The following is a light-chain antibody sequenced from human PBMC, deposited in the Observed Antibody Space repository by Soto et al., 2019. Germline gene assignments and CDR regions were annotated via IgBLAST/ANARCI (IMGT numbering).Light chain of an antibody. Sequence: QSALTQPASVSGSPGQSITISCTGTSSDVGGYNYVSWYQQHPGKAPKLMIYDVSNRPSGVSNRFSGSKSGNTASLTISGLQAEDEADYYCSSYTSSNPYGFGTGTKLTVL. CDR1: SSDVGGYNY. V-gene: IGLV2-14*01. CDR2: DVS. CDR3: SSYTSSNPYG. J-gene: IGLJ1*01.